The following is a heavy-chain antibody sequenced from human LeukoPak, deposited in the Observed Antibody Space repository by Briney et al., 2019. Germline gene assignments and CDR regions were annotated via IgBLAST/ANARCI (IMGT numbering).Heavy chain of an antibody. J-gene: IGHJ4*02. CDR2: IKSRTDGGTT. CDR1: GFTFSTYG. CDR3: TTEGGDTTDY. V-gene: IGHV3-15*01. Sequence: PGGSLRLSCAASGFTFSTYGMHWVRQAPGKGLEWVGRIKSRTDGGTTDYAAPVKGRFTFSRDDSKNTLYLQMNSLRTEDTAVYYCTTEGGDTTDYWGQGTLVTVSS. D-gene: IGHD1-26*01.